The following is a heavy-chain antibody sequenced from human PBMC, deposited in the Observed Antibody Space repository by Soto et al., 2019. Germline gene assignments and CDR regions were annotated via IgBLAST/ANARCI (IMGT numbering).Heavy chain of an antibody. J-gene: IGHJ4*02. Sequence: QVQLVQSGAEVKKPGSSVKVSCKASGGTFSSYAISWVRQAPGQGLEWMGGIIPIFGTANYAQKFQGRVTITADESMSTAYMELSSLRSEDTAVYYCARGARYCSGGSCSSFDYWGQGTLVTVSS. CDR3: ARGARYCSGGSCSSFDY. V-gene: IGHV1-69*01. CDR1: GGTFSSYA. D-gene: IGHD2-15*01. CDR2: IIPIFGTA.